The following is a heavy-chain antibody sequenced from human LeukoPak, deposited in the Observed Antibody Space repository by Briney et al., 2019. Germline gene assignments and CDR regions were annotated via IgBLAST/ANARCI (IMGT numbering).Heavy chain of an antibody. D-gene: IGHD6-6*01. V-gene: IGHV1-8*01. CDR1: EYTFTSYD. J-gene: IGHJ4*02. CDR2: MNPNSGNT. CDR3: ARGSWGEIAGRKSFEF. Sequence: SVTVSCKASEYTFTSYDIHWVRQATGQGLAGMGRMNPNSGNTGYAQKFQGRVTMTRVTSISTAYMELNNLTSEDTAVYYCARGSWGEIAGRKSFEFWGQGSLVTVSS.